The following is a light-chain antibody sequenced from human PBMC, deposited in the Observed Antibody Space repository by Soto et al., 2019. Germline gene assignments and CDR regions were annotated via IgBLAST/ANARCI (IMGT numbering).Light chain of an antibody. CDR2: GAS. CDR1: QSVRSN. Sequence: EIVLPQYTATLSASPGERATLSCRASQSVRSNLAWYQQKPGQAPRLLIYGASTRATGIPARFSGSGSGTDFTLTISRLEPEDFAVYYCQQYGSSPWTFGQGTKVDIK. CDR3: QQYGSSPWT. V-gene: IGKV3-20*01. J-gene: IGKJ1*01.